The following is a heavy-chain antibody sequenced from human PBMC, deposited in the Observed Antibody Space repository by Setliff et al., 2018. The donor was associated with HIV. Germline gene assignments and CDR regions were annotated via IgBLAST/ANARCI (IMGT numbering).Heavy chain of an antibody. Sequence: AASVKVSCKVSGYTLTELSMHWVRQAPGKGLEWMGGFDPEDGETIYAQKFQDRVTMTEDTSTDTAYMELSSLRSEDTAVYYCATYVKAIRDAFDIWGQGTMVTVSS. D-gene: IGHD2-21*01. J-gene: IGHJ3*02. CDR1: GYTLTELS. CDR3: ATYVKAIRDAFDI. CDR2: FDPEDGET. V-gene: IGHV1-24*01.